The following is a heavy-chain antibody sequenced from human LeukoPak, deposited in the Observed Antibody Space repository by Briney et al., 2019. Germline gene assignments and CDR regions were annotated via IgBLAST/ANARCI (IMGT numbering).Heavy chain of an antibody. CDR3: ARDRLLGDGYNDYFDY. CDR1: GYSFTAFY. D-gene: IGHD5-24*01. V-gene: IGHV1-46*01. Sequence: GASVKVSCKTSGYSFTAFYMHWVRQAPGQGLDWLGVINSSAGSTTYAQKFQGRLTMTRDTSTSTVYMELSSLRSDDTAMYYCARDRLLGDGYNDYFDYWGQGTLVTVSS. J-gene: IGHJ4*02. CDR2: INSSAGST.